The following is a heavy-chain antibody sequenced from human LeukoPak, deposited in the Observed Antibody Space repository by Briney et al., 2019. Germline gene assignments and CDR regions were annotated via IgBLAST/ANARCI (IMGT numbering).Heavy chain of an antibody. D-gene: IGHD5-18*01. CDR2: ISNDGSNK. Sequence: PGGSLRLSCAASGFTFSTYAMHWIRQAPDKGLEWVAVISNDGSNKNYADSVKGRFTISRDNSKNTLYTLYLQMNSLRAEDTAIYYCAREYSQAFYFDYWGQGTLVTVSS. J-gene: IGHJ4*02. CDR1: GFTFSTYA. V-gene: IGHV3-30-3*01. CDR3: AREYSQAFYFDY.